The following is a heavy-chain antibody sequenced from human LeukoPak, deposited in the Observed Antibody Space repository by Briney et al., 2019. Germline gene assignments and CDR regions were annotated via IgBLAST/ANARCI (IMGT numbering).Heavy chain of an antibody. CDR1: GGSFSGYY. CDR2: IYYSGST. Sequence: PSETLSLTCAVYGGSFSGYYWSWIRQPPGKGLEWIGYIYYSGSTNYNPSLKSRVTISVDTSKNQFSLKLSSVTAADTAVYYCARRAYSSAWPSLDYWGQGTLVTVSS. J-gene: IGHJ4*02. D-gene: IGHD6-19*01. V-gene: IGHV4-59*08. CDR3: ARRAYSSAWPSLDY.